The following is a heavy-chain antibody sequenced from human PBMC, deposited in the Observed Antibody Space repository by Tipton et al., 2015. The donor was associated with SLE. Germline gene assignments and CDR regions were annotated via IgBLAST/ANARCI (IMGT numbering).Heavy chain of an antibody. CDR3: AKDQSRNVVVVPSALTFDY. CDR1: GFTLSNYA. Sequence: GSLRLSCAGSGFTLSNYAMSWVRQAPGKGLEWVSVIYHGDTSTYYADSVKGRFTISRDVSKKTLYLQMNSLRAEDTAVYYCAKDQSRNVVVVPSALTFDYWGQGTLVTVSS. D-gene: IGHD2-2*01. V-gene: IGHV3-23*03. CDR2: IYHGDTST. J-gene: IGHJ4*02.